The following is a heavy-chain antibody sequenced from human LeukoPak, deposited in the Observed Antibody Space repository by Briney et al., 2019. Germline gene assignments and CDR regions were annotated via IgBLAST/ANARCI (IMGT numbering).Heavy chain of an antibody. CDR2: ISYSGCT. D-gene: IGHD3-22*01. CDR1: DDSISSNDYY. J-gene: IGHJ4*02. CDR3: AREGIVVVRFDY. Sequence: SETLSLTCCVSDDSISSNDYYWGWIRQPPGKGLEWIGSISYSGCTYYKPSLKSRVTISVDTSKNQFSLKLSSVTAADTAVYYCAREGIVVVRFDYWGQGTLVTVSS. V-gene: IGHV4-39*07.